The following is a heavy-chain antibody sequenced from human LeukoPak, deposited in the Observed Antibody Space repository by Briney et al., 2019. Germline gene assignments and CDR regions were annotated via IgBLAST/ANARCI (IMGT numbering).Heavy chain of an antibody. J-gene: IGHJ4*02. V-gene: IGHV4-38-2*02. CDR3: ARAGYSSGWWVY. Sequence: SETLSLTCTVSGYSISSGYYWGWIRQLPGKGLEWIGSIYYSGSTYYNPSLKSRVTISVDTSKNQFSLKLSSVTAADTAVYYCARAGYSSGWWVYWGQGTLVTVSS. CDR1: GYSISSGYY. CDR2: IYYSGST. D-gene: IGHD6-19*01.